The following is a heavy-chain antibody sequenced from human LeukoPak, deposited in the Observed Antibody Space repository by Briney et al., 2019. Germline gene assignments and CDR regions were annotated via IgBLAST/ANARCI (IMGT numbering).Heavy chain of an antibody. CDR1: GFTFSNYA. Sequence: GGSLRLSCAGSGFTFSNYAMSWVRQAPGKGLEWVSAITCSGGSTYYADSVKGRFTISRDNSKNTLYLQMNSLRAEDTAVYYCARDHYTSSGYWGQGTLVTVSS. CDR2: ITCSGGST. CDR3: ARDHYTSSGY. V-gene: IGHV3-23*01. D-gene: IGHD6-13*01. J-gene: IGHJ4*02.